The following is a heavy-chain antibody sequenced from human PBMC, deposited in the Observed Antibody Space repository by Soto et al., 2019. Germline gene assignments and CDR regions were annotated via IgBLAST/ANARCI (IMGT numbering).Heavy chain of an antibody. D-gene: IGHD6-6*01. CDR1: GFTFSTYA. J-gene: IGHJ4*02. CDR2: ISYAGNNE. CDR3: AKYWALVGMKYSSSRGNDY. V-gene: IGHV3-30-3*02. Sequence: PGGSLRLSCAASGFTFSTYAMHWVRQAPGKGLEWVAVISYAGNNEFYADSVRGRFTISRDNSKNTLYLQMNSLRAEDTAVYYCAKYWALVGMKYSSSRGNDYWGQGTLVTVSS.